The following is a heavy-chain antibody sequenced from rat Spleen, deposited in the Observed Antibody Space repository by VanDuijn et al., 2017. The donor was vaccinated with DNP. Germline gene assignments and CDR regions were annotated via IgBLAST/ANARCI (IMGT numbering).Heavy chain of an antibody. CDR1: GFTFSNYD. V-gene: IGHV5-7*01. Sequence: EVQLVESGGGLVQPGRSMKLSCAASGFTFSNYDMAWVRQAPKKGLEWVATISYDGSSTNYRDSVKGRFTISRDNAKSTLYLQMDSLRSEDTATYYCVSRPPPTRGPVDYWGQGTRVTVSS. J-gene: IGHJ3*01. CDR2: ISYDGSST. D-gene: IGHD1-4*01. CDR3: VSRPPPTRGPVDY.